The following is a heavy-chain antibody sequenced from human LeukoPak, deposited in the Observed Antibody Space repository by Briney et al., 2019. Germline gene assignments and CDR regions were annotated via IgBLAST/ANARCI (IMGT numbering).Heavy chain of an antibody. V-gene: IGHV1-46*01. J-gene: IGHJ4*02. D-gene: IGHD3-3*01. Sequence: ASVKVSCKASGYTFTSYYMHWVRQAPGQGLEWVGIINPSGGSTSYAQKFQGRVTMTRDTSTSTVYMELSSLRSEDTAVYYCARDRGLRFLEWSNDYWGQGTLVTVSS. CDR1: GYTFTSYY. CDR3: ARDRGLRFLEWSNDY. CDR2: INPSGGST.